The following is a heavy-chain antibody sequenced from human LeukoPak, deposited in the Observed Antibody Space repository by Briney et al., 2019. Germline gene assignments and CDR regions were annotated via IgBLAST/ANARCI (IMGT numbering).Heavy chain of an antibody. J-gene: IGHJ3*02. CDR2: INHSGST. CDR1: GGSFSGYY. V-gene: IGHV4-34*01. D-gene: IGHD3-10*01. Sequence: SETLSLTCAVYGGSFSGYYWSWIRQPPGKGLEWIGEINHSGSTNYNPSLKSRVTISVDTSKNQFSLKLSSVTAADAAVYYCARGKRGAFDIWGQGTMVTVSS. CDR3: ARGKRGAFDI.